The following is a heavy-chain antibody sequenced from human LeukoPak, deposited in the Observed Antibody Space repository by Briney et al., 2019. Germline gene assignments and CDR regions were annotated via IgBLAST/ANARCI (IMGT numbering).Heavy chain of an antibody. CDR2: INPNSGGT. CDR3: ARESSGSYFLCCWFDP. Sequence: ASVKVSCKASGYTFTGYYMHWVRQAPGQGLEWMGWINPNSGGTNYAQKFQGRVTMTRDTSISTAYMELSSLRSEDTAVYYCARESSGSYFLCCWFDPWGQGTLVTVSS. V-gene: IGHV1-2*02. D-gene: IGHD1-26*01. J-gene: IGHJ5*02. CDR1: GYTFTGYY.